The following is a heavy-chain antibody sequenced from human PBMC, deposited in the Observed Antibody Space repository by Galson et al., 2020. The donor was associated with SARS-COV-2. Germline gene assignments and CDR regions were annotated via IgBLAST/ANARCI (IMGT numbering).Heavy chain of an antibody. D-gene: IGHD3-16*01. CDR1: GGSINTGTYY. J-gene: IGHJ4*02. CDR2: IYYSGST. V-gene: IGHV4-39*07. CDR3: ARDMGGPTDY. Sequence: SETLSLTCTVSGGSINTGTYYWGWIRQPPGKGLEWIGSIYYSGSTYYNPSLKSRVTISVDTSKNQFSLKLSSVTAADTAMYYCARDMGGPTDYWGQGTLVTVSS.